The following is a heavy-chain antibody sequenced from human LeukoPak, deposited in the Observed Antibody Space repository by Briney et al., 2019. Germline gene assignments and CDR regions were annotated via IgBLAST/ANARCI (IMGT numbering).Heavy chain of an antibody. CDR1: GFTFSSYS. CDR2: IKSSSSYI. V-gene: IGHV3-21*01. J-gene: IGHJ6*03. D-gene: IGHD5-12*01. CDR3: ARGDSGYDFFYYYYYMDV. Sequence: GGSLRLSCAASGFTFSSYSMNWVRQAPGKGLEWVSSIKSSSSYIYYADSVKGRFTISRDNAKNSLYLQMNSLRAEDTAVYYCARGDSGYDFFYYYYYMDVWGKGTTVTVSS.